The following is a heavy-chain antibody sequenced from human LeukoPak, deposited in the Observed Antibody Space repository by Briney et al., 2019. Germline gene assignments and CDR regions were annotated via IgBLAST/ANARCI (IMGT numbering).Heavy chain of an antibody. V-gene: IGHV3-48*01. CDR3: ARDRTVTPDDY. CDR2: ISFSSSTI. J-gene: IGHJ4*02. Sequence: GGSLRLSCAASGFTFSSYAMSWVRQAPGKGLEWVSYISFSSSTIYYADSVKGRFTISRDNAKNSVSLQMNSLRAEDTAVYYCARDRTVTPDDYWGQGTLVTVSS. D-gene: IGHD4-17*01. CDR1: GFTFSSYA.